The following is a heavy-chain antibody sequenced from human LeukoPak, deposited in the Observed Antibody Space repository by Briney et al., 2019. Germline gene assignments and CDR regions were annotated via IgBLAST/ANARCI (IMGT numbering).Heavy chain of an antibody. Sequence: GGSLRLSCVASGFTFSSYGMSWVRQAPGKGLEWVSAISGSGGSTYYADSVKGRFTISRDNSKNTLYLQMNSLRAEDTAVYYCAKSPGIAVAGITYYYYYMDVWGKGTTVTISS. J-gene: IGHJ6*03. CDR1: GFTFSSYG. CDR2: ISGSGGST. V-gene: IGHV3-23*01. D-gene: IGHD6-19*01. CDR3: AKSPGIAVAGITYYYYYMDV.